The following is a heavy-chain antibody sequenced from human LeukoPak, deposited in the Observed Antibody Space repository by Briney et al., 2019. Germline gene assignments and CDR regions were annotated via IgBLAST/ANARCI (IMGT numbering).Heavy chain of an antibody. Sequence: GASLKLSCTASAFTFSNYYISWVRQAPGKGLEWVSYISSSGSTIYYADSVKGRFTISRDNAKNSLYLQKNSLRTEDTAVYYFARPSSGSNSFAYWGQGTLVTVSS. CDR3: ARPSSGSNSFAY. J-gene: IGHJ4*02. CDR2: ISSSGSTI. D-gene: IGHD1-26*01. CDR1: AFTFSNYY. V-gene: IGHV3-11*04.